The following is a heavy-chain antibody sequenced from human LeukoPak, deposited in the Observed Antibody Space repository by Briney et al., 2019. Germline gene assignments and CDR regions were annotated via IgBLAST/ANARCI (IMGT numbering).Heavy chain of an antibody. CDR1: GFTFSTYS. J-gene: IGHJ4*02. Sequence: GGSLRLSCAASGFTFSTYSMNWVRQAPGKGLEWVSSISSGSSFIYYADSVKGRFTISRDNAKNSLYLQMNSLRAEDTAVYYCASDDFWSGYYPHDFDYWGQGTLVTVSS. V-gene: IGHV3-21*01. CDR2: ISSGSSFI. D-gene: IGHD3-3*01. CDR3: ASDDFWSGYYPHDFDY.